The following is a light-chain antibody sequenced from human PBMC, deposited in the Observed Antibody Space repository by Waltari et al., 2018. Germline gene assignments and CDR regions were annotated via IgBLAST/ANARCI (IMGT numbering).Light chain of an antibody. CDR2: GAS. CDR3: QQYNNWPPGT. Sequence: ETVVTQSPATLSVSPGERATLSCRTSQTIGLSLAWYQQKPGQAPMLVIYGASIRATGIPARFSGSGSETEFALTISGLQSEDFAVYYCQQYNNWPPGTFGQGTKVEI. J-gene: IGKJ1*01. V-gene: IGKV3-15*01. CDR1: QTIGLS.